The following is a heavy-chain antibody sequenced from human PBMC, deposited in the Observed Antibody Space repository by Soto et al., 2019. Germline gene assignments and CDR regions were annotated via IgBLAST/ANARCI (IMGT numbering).Heavy chain of an antibody. CDR3: ARGARGITIFGVVPAVDY. J-gene: IGHJ4*02. CDR2: IWYDGSNK. Sequence: PGGSLRLSCAASGFTFSSYGMHWVRQAPGKGLERVAVIWYDGSNKYYADSVKGRFTISRDNSKNTLYLQMNSLRAEDTAVYYCARGARGITIFGVVPAVDYWGQGTLVTVSS. V-gene: IGHV3-33*01. CDR1: GFTFSSYG. D-gene: IGHD3-3*01.